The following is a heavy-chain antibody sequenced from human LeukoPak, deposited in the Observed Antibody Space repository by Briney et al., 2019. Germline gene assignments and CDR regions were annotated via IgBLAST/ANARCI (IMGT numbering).Heavy chain of an antibody. D-gene: IGHD3/OR15-3a*01. J-gene: IGHJ4*02. V-gene: IGHV4-59*01. CDR3: AKDIHFLTGYDY. CDR1: GASISIYY. Sequence: PSETLSLTCTVSGASISIYYWSWIRQSPGKGLEWIGYIYYSGSTNYNPSLKSRVTISVDTSKNQFSLKLSSVTAADTAVYYCAKDIHFLTGYDYWGQGTLVIVSS. CDR2: IYYSGST.